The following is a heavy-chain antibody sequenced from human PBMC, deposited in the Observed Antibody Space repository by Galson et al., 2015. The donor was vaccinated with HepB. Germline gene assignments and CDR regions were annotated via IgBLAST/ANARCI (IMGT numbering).Heavy chain of an antibody. CDR1: GYTLTELS. CDR3: ATDLCSSTSCRNWFDP. J-gene: IGHJ5*02. Sequence: SVKVSCKVSGYTLTELSMHWVRQAPGKGLEWMGGFDPEDGETIYAQKFQGRVTMTEDTSTDTAYMELSSLRSEDTAVYYCATDLCSSTSCRNWFDPWGQGTLVTVSS. D-gene: IGHD2-2*01. CDR2: FDPEDGET. V-gene: IGHV1-24*01.